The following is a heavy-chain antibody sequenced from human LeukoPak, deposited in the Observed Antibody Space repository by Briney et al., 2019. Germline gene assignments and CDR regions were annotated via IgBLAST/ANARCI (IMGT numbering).Heavy chain of an antibody. CDR3: ARRRYYYDSSGYYWPMDV. Sequence: SETLSLTCTVSGGSISSYYWSWIRQPPGKGLEWIGYIYYSGSTNYNPSLKSRVTISVDTSKNQFSLKLSSVTAADTAVYYCARRRYYYDSSGYYWPMDVWGKGTTVTISS. CDR2: IYYSGST. J-gene: IGHJ6*03. CDR1: GGSISSYY. D-gene: IGHD3-22*01. V-gene: IGHV4-59*01.